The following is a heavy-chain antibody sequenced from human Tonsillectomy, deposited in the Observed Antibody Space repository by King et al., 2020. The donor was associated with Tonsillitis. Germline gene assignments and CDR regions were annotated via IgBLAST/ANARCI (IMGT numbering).Heavy chain of an antibody. CDR2: IKQDGSEK. Sequence: VQLVESGGGLVQPGGSLRLSCAASGFPFSSYWMSWVRQAPGKGLEWVANIKQDGSEKYYVDSVKGRFTISRDNAKNSLYLQMNSLRAEATAVYYCATASNMGVFNYWGQGTLVTVSS. D-gene: IGHD3-10*01. CDR3: ATASNMGVFNY. J-gene: IGHJ4*02. CDR1: GFPFSSYW. V-gene: IGHV3-7*03.